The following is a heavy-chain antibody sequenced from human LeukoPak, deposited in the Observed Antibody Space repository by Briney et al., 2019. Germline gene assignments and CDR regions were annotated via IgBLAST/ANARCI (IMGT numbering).Heavy chain of an antibody. CDR2: SSSRGGYT. J-gene: IGHJ6*02. D-gene: IGHD3-10*01. CDR1: GFTFSSYS. V-gene: IGHV3-21*01. Sequence: NPGGSLRLSCAASGFTFSSYSMNWVRQAPGKGLEWVSYSSSRGGYTYYAESVKGRFTISRDNAKNSLYLQMNSLRVEDTAVYYCARDPGYYYGLDVWGQGTTVTVSS. CDR3: ARDPGYYYGLDV.